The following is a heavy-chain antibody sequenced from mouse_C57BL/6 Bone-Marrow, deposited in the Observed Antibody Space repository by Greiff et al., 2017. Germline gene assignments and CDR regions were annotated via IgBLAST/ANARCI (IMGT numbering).Heavy chain of an antibody. CDR2: ISSGGSYT. Sequence: EVKLVESGGDLVKPGGSLKLSCAASGFTFSSYGMSWVRQTPDKRLEWVATISSGGSYTYYPDSVKGRFTISRDNAKNTLYLQMRSLKSEDTAMYYCASPSHYYGSSLFAYWGQGTLVTVSA. CDR3: ASPSHYYGSSLFAY. V-gene: IGHV5-6*01. D-gene: IGHD1-1*01. CDR1: GFTFSSYG. J-gene: IGHJ3*01.